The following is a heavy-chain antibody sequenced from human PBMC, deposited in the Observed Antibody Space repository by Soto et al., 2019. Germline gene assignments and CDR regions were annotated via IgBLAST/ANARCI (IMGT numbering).Heavy chain of an antibody. CDR2: ISSSGSTI. Sequence: SXGSLRLSCAASGFTFSSYEMNWVRQAPGKGLEWVSYISSSGSTIYYADSVKGRFTISRDNAKNSLYLQMNSLRAEDTAVYYCARDTAGTNWFDPWGQGTLVTVSS. CDR3: ARDTAGTNWFDP. J-gene: IGHJ5*02. D-gene: IGHD6-19*01. CDR1: GFTFSSYE. V-gene: IGHV3-48*03.